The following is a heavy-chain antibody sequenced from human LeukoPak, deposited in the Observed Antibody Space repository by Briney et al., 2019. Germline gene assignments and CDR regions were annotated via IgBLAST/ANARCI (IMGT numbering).Heavy chain of an antibody. CDR2: MNPNSGNT. J-gene: IGHJ3*02. D-gene: IGHD3-3*01. Sequence: ASVKVSCKASGYTFTSYDINWVRQATGQGLEWMGWMNPNSGNTGYAQKFQGRVTITRNTSISTAYMELSSLRSEDTAVYYCARVTYYDFWSGYSDAFDIWGQGTMVTVSS. CDR3: ARVTYYDFWSGYSDAFDI. V-gene: IGHV1-8*03. CDR1: GYTFTSYD.